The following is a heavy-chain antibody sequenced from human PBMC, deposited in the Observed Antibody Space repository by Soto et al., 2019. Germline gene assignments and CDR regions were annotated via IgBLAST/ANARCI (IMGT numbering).Heavy chain of an antibody. CDR3: ASSYGSGYRAFDY. CDR1: GDTFTFYS. V-gene: IGHV1-69*02. Sequence: QVQLVQSGAEVKKPGSSVRVSCKASGDTFTFYSINWVRQAPGLGLEWMGRINPILSMSNYAQRFQGRVTMTAAKCTSTAYMELSSLRSEATAMYYCASSYGSGYRAFDYWGQGALVTVSS. D-gene: IGHD3-10*01. CDR2: INPILSMS. J-gene: IGHJ4*02.